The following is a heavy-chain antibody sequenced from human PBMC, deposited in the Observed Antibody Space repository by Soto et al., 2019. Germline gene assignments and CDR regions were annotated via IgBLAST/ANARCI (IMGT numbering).Heavy chain of an antibody. J-gene: IGHJ5*02. D-gene: IGHD2-2*01. V-gene: IGHV1-69*06. Sequence: QVQLVQSGAEVKKPGSSVKVSCKASGGTFSSYAISWVRQAPGQGLEWMGGIIPIFGTANYAQEFQGRVTMTGNKATRTAYRELSSLRPEDTAVHGCAGAEVVVPAAMMTEANWFDPWGQGTLDTVSS. CDR1: GGTFSSYA. CDR3: AGAEVVVPAAMMTEANWFDP. CDR2: IIPIFGTA.